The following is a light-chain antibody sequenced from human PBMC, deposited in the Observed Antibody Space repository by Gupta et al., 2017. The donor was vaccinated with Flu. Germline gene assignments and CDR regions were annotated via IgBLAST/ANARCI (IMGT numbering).Light chain of an antibody. CDR3: QQRDSTPPT. V-gene: IGKV1-39*01. Sequence: PSSLSASVGDRVTITCRASQTISRYFNWFQHKPGKAPKVLIFAASTVKSGVPSRFSGSGSGTDFTLTINKRQPEDSAIYFCQQRDSTPPTFGQGTKLEIK. J-gene: IGKJ2*01. CDR1: QTISRY. CDR2: AAS.